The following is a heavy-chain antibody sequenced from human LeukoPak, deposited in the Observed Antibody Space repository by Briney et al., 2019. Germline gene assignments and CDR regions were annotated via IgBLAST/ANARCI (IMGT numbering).Heavy chain of an antibody. J-gene: IGHJ4*02. CDR1: GYTFTSYD. D-gene: IGHD3-22*01. Sequence: ASVKVSCKASGYTFTSYDINWVRQATGQGLEWMGWMNPNSGNTGYAQKFQGGVTMTRNTSISTAYMGLSSLRSEDTAVYYCARFDSSGYYFQNDYWGQGTLVTVSS. CDR2: MNPNSGNT. CDR3: ARFDSSGYYFQNDY. V-gene: IGHV1-8*01.